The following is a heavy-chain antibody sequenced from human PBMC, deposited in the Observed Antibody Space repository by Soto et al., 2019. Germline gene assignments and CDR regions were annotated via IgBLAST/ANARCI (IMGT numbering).Heavy chain of an antibody. J-gene: IGHJ4*02. CDR2: IKQDGSEK. CDR1: GFTFSNYW. CDR3: ARGGYSSSWYSPTDS. Sequence: EVQLVESGGGLVQPGGSLRLSCAASGFTFSNYWMTWVRQAPGKGLEWVANIKQDGSEKYYVDSVKGRFTISRDNAKNSLHLQVSSLRAEDTAVYYCARGGYSSSWYSPTDSWGQGTLVTVSS. D-gene: IGHD6-13*01. V-gene: IGHV3-7*04.